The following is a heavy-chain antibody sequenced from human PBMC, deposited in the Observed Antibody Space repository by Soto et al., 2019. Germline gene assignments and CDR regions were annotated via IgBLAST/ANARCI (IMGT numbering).Heavy chain of an antibody. D-gene: IGHD2-15*01. V-gene: IGHV3-48*03. CDR1: GFTFSSYE. Sequence: GGSLRLSCAASGFTFSSYEMNWVRQAPGKGLEWVSYISSSGSTIYYADSVKGRFTISRDNAKHSLYLQMNSLRAEDTAVYYCARTCGGSCYSNAFDIWGQGTMVTVSS. J-gene: IGHJ3*02. CDR2: ISSSGSTI. CDR3: ARTCGGSCYSNAFDI.